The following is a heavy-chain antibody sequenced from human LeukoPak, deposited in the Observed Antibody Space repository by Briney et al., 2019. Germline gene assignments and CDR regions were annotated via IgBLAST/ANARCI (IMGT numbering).Heavy chain of an antibody. CDR1: GDSFSSNSVT. D-gene: IGHD2-2*01. CDR3: ARRLTQYDCFDP. V-gene: IGHV6-1*01. J-gene: IGHJ5*02. Sequence: SQTLSLTCAISGDSFSSNSVTWNWIRQSPSRGLEWLGRTYYRSTWYNDYAVSVRGRITVNPDTSKNLFSLHLNSVTPEDTAVYYCARRLTQYDCFDPWGQGILVTVSS. CDR2: TYYRSTWYN.